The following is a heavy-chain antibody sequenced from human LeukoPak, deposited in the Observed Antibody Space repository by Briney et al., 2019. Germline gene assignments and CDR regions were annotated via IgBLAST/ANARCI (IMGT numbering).Heavy chain of an antibody. D-gene: IGHD1-26*01. J-gene: IGHJ3*01. V-gene: IGHV4-38-2*01. CDR2: THHSGTI. CDR1: GYSIYSDYF. CDR3: ARHSRVIVGAICAFDF. Sequence: SETLSLTCAVSGYSIYSDYFWAWMQQPPGEGLEWIGSTHHSGTIYYNPSLKSRVTISVGTSENHFSLKLSSVTAADTALYYCARHSRVIVGAICAFDFWGQGTKVTVSS.